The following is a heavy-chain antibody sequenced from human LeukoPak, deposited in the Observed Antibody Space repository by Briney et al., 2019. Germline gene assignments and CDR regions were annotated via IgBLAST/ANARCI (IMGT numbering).Heavy chain of an antibody. CDR3: ARDWRGYSYGYMPDV. V-gene: IGHV1-69*13. J-gene: IGHJ6*02. D-gene: IGHD5-18*01. CDR1: GGTFSSYA. CDR2: IIPIFGTA. Sequence: SVKVSCKASGGTFSSYAISWVRQAPGQGLEWMGGIIPIFGTANYAQKFQGRVTITADESTSTAYMELSSLRSEDTAVYYCARDWRGYSYGYMPDVWGQGTTVTVSS.